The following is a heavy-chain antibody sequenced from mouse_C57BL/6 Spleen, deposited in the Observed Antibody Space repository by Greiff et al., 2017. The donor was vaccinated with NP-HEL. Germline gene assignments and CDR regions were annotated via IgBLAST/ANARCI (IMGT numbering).Heavy chain of an antibody. J-gene: IGHJ3*01. Sequence: QVQLQQSGAELVMPGASVKLSCKASGYTFTSYWMHWVKQRPGQGLEWIGEIDPSDSYTNYNQKFKGKSTLTVDKSSSTAYMQLSSLTSEDSAVYYCATYYSNYAFAYWGQGTLVTVSA. D-gene: IGHD2-5*01. CDR2: IDPSDSYT. CDR3: ATYYSNYAFAY. V-gene: IGHV1-69*01. CDR1: GYTFTSYW.